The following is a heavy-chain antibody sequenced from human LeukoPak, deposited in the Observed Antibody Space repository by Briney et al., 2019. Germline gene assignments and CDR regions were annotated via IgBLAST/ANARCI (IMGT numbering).Heavy chain of an antibody. Sequence: ESLKISCKGSGYSFTSYWIGWVRQMPGKGLEWMGIIYPGDSNTRYSPSFQGQVTISADQSISTAYLQWSSLKASDTAMYYCARLAISSIWSVYFDYWGQGTLVTVS. CDR1: GYSFTSYW. CDR3: ARLAISSIWSVYFDY. V-gene: IGHV5-51*01. CDR2: IYPGDSNT. J-gene: IGHJ4*02. D-gene: IGHD6-13*01.